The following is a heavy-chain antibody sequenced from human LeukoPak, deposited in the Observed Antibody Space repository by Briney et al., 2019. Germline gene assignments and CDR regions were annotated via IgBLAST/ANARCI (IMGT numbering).Heavy chain of an antibody. Sequence: ASVKVSCKATGYTFTSYDINWVRQATGQGLEWMGWMNTNSGNTGYAQKFQGRVTMTRNTSISTAYMELSTLRSEDTAVYYCANRGSSYGDFDYWGQGTLVTVSS. J-gene: IGHJ4*02. CDR2: MNTNSGNT. V-gene: IGHV1-8*01. CDR1: GYTFTSYD. CDR3: ANRGSSYGDFDY. D-gene: IGHD5-18*01.